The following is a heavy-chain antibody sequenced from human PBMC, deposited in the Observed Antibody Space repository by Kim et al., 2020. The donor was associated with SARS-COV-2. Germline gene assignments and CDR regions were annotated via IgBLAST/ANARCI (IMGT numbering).Heavy chain of an antibody. J-gene: IGHJ3*02. Sequence: GGSLRLSCAASGFTFSSYSMNWVRQAPGKGLEWVSSISSSSSYIYYADSVKGRFTISRDNAKNSLYLQMNSLRAEDTAVYYCARDLEDYGDHGAFDIWGQGTMVTVSS. CDR2: ISSSSSYI. CDR1: GFTFSSYS. CDR3: ARDLEDYGDHGAFDI. V-gene: IGHV3-21*01. D-gene: IGHD4-17*01.